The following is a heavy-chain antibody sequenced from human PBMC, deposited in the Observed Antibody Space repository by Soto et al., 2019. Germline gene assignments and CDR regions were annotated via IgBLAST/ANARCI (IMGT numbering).Heavy chain of an antibody. J-gene: IGHJ4*01. CDR1: GFTLRTYT. V-gene: IGHV3-21*06. CDR2: ISISSSDR. CDR3: VRGMNPLF. Sequence: GSLVLACSASGFTLRTYTMNWVRQAPGKGLEWVSSISISSSDRYYADSVRGRFTISRDNAKNALYLQMNSLRADDTAVYFCVRGMNPLFGGQGTLVTVYS.